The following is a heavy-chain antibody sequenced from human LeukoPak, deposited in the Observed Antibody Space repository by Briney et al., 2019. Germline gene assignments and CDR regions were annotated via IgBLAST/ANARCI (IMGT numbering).Heavy chain of an antibody. D-gene: IGHD4-17*01. CDR1: GFSLSTSGVG. CDR2: IYWNDDN. V-gene: IGHV2-5*01. CDR3: AHYGDYRFMYYFDY. Sequence: ESGPTLVKPTQTLTLTCTFSGFSLSTSGVGVGWIRQPPGKTLEWLALIYWNDDNRYSPSLKSRLTITKDTSKNQVVLKMTNMDPVDTATYHCAHYGDYRFMYYFDYWGQGTLVTVSS. J-gene: IGHJ4*02.